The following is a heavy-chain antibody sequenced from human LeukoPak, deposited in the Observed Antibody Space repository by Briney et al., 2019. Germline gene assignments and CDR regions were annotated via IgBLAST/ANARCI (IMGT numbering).Heavy chain of an antibody. CDR1: AFTFSNHA. CDR3: ATYDSSGYYFDY. CDR2: ISGSGDAT. J-gene: IGHJ4*02. D-gene: IGHD3-22*01. Sequence: GGSLRLSCAASAFTFSNHAMTWVRQAPGKGLEWVSTISGSGDATWYADSVRGRFTISRDNSKSTLFLQMNSLRAEDTAVYYCATYDSSGYYFDYWGQGTLVTVSS. V-gene: IGHV3-23*01.